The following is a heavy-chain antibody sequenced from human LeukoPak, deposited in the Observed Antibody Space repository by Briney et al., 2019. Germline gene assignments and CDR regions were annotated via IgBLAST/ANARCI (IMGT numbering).Heavy chain of an antibody. Sequence: SETLSLTCAVYGGSFSGYYWSWIRQPPGKGLEWIGEINHSGSTNYNPSLKSRVTISVDTSKNQFSLKVSSVTAADTAVYYCARSGIPRRYYYMDVWGKGTTVTISS. CDR3: ARSGIPRRYYYMDV. D-gene: IGHD1-20*01. V-gene: IGHV4-34*01. CDR2: INHSGST. J-gene: IGHJ6*03. CDR1: GGSFSGYY.